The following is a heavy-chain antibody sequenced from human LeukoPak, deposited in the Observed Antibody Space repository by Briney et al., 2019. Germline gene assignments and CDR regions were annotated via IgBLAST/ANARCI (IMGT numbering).Heavy chain of an antibody. CDR2: IIPIFGTA. CDR3: ASVLAAAGRGWFDP. CDR1: GGTFSSYA. V-gene: IGHV1-69*05. J-gene: IGHJ5*02. Sequence: SVKVSCKASGGTFSSYAISWVRQAPGQGLEWMGRIIPIFGTANYAQKFQGRVTITTDESTSTAYMELSSLRSEDTAVYYCASVLAAAGRGWFDPWGQGTLVTVSS. D-gene: IGHD6-13*01.